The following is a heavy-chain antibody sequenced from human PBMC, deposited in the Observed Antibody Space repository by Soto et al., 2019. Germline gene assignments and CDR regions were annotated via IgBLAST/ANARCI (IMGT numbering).Heavy chain of an antibody. Sequence: GGSLRLSCAASGFTFSSYGMHWVRQAPGKGLEWVAVIWYDGSNRYYADSVKGRFTISRDNSKNTLYLQMNSLRAEDTAVYYCARGRSPYYYDSSGHDAFDIWGQGTMVTVSS. V-gene: IGHV3-33*01. CDR3: ARGRSPYYYDSSGHDAFDI. CDR1: GFTFSSYG. J-gene: IGHJ3*02. D-gene: IGHD3-22*01. CDR2: IWYDGSNR.